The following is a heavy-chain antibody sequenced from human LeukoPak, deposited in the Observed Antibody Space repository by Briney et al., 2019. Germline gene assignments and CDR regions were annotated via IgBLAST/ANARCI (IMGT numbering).Heavy chain of an antibody. V-gene: IGHV4-59*11. CDR1: GGSISSHY. CDR2: IYYSGST. CDR3: ARAGGYYYFFDY. D-gene: IGHD3-22*01. J-gene: IGHJ4*02. Sequence: PSETLSLTCTVSGGSISSHYWSWIRQPPGKGLEWIGYIYYSGSTNYNPSLKSRVTISVDTSKNQFSLKLSSVTAADMAVYYCARAGGYYYFFDYWGQGTLVTVSS.